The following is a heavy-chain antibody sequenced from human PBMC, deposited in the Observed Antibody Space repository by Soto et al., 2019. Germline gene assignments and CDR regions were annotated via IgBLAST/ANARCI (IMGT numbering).Heavy chain of an antibody. D-gene: IGHD3-16*01. CDR2: IYHSGST. CDR1: GYSISSGYY. Sequence: LSETLSLTCAVSGYSISSGYYWGWIRQPPGKGLEWIGSIYHSGSTYYNPSLKSRVTISVDTSKNQFSLKLSSVTAADTAVYYCARDWVLRLGENAFDIWGQGTMVTV. CDR3: ARDWVLRLGENAFDI. V-gene: IGHV4-38-2*02. J-gene: IGHJ3*02.